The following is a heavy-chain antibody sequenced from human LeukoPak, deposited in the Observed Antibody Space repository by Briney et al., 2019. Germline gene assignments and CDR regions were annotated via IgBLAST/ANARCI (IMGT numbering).Heavy chain of an antibody. D-gene: IGHD2-2*01. CDR2: IYPGDSDT. Sequence: GESLKISCKGSGYYFPSYWIGWVRQTPGKGLEWMGIIYPGDSDTTYSPSFQGQVTISADKSISTAYLQWSSLKASDTAMYYCARLGQPLPTDYWGQGTLVTVSS. CDR3: ARLGQPLPTDY. J-gene: IGHJ4*02. CDR1: GYYFPSYW. V-gene: IGHV5-51*01.